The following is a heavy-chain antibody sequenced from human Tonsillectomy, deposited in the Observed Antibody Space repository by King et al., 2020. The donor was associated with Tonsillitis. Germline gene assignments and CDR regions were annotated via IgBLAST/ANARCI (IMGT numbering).Heavy chain of an antibody. CDR3: AKDKPYMDPPW. CDR2: ISKDGDVE. V-gene: IGHV3-30*18. Sequence: VQLVESGGGVVQPGRSLRLSCLASGFTFSSYGMHWVRQAPGKGLEWVAVISKDGDVEYYADSVKGRFTISRDNSKNTLYLQMNSLRGDDTAVYYCAKDKPYMDPPWWGQGTQVTVSS. CDR1: GFTFSSYG. D-gene: IGHD3/OR15-3a*01. J-gene: IGHJ4*02.